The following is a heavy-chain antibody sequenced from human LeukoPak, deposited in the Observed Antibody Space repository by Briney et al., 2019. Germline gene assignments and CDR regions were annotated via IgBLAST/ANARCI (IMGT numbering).Heavy chain of an antibody. V-gene: IGHV1-8*01. J-gene: IGHJ4*02. CDR2: MDPNSGNT. Sequence: ASVKVSCKASGYTFTSYDINWVRQATGQGLEWMGWMDPNSGNTGYAQKFQGRVTMTRNTSISTAYMELSSLRSEDTAVYYCARRGLRGQGFDYWGQGTLVTVSS. CDR3: ARRGLRGQGFDY. CDR1: GYTFTSYD.